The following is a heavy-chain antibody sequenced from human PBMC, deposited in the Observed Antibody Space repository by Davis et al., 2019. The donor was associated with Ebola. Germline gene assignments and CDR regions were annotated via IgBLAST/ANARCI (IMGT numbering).Heavy chain of an antibody. V-gene: IGHV4-39*01. J-gene: IGHJ4*02. CDR1: GDSISSPYY. D-gene: IGHD6-13*01. Sequence: PSETLSLTCTVSGDSISSPYYWGRIRLPPGKGLEWNGNIYYSGNTYYRTSLQSRVTISMETSKNQFSLKLTSVTAADTAVYFCARHSTNWYYFDRWGQGSLVTVSS. CDR2: IYYSGNT. CDR3: ARHSTNWYYFDR.